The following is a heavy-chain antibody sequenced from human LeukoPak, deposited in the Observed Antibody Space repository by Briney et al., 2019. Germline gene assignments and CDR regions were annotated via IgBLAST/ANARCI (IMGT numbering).Heavy chain of an antibody. D-gene: IGHD3-22*01. CDR1: GFTLSDYW. CDR3: AQSSVYYESSASRDH. J-gene: IGHJ4*02. V-gene: IGHV3-74*01. CDR2: INSDGSST. Sequence: GGSLRLSCAAAGFTLSDYWMHWARQAPGKGLVWVSRINSDGSSTRYADSVKGRFTISRDNAKNTLYLQMSSLRAEDTAVYYCAQSSVYYESSASRDHSGQGTLVTVSS.